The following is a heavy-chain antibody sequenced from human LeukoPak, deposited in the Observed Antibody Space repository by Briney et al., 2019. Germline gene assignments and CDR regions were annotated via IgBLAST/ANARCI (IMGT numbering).Heavy chain of an antibody. CDR3: ARDRMVRGVIGSEGFDY. Sequence: PGGSLRLSCAASGFTVSSNYMSLVRQARGKGLEWVSVIYSGGSTYYADSVKGRFTISRDNSKNTLYLQMNSLRAEDTAVYYCARDRMVRGVIGSEGFDYWGQGTLVTVSS. CDR1: GFTVSSNY. J-gene: IGHJ4*02. CDR2: IYSGGST. V-gene: IGHV3-66*01. D-gene: IGHD3-10*01.